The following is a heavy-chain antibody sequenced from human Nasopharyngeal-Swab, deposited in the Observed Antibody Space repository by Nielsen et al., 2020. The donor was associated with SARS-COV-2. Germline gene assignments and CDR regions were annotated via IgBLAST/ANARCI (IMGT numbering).Heavy chain of an antibody. CDR3: ARAVSWFGELSHYYYYMDV. CDR1: GYTFTSYG. Sequence: ASGKVSCKASGYTFTSYGISWVRQAPGQGLEWMGWISAYNGNTNYAQKLQGRVTMTTDTSTSTAYMELRSLRSDDTAVYYCARAVSWFGELSHYYYYMDVWGKGTTVTVSS. V-gene: IGHV1-18*01. D-gene: IGHD3-10*01. CDR2: ISAYNGNT. J-gene: IGHJ6*03.